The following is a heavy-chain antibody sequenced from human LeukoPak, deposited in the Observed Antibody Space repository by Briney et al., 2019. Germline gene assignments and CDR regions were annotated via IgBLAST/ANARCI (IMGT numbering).Heavy chain of an antibody. CDR2: MNPNSGNT. V-gene: IGHV1-8*01. J-gene: IGHJ6*03. CDR3: ARFPTRRGRFRMFRGVMVFYYYMDG. Sequence: PGASVKVSCKASGYTFTSYDINWVRQATGQGLEWMGWMNPNSGNTGYAQKFQGRVTMTRNTSISTAYMELSSLRSEDTAVYYCARFPTRRGRFRMFRGVMVFYYYMDGWGKGTAVTVCS. CDR1: GYTFTSYD. D-gene: IGHD3-10*01.